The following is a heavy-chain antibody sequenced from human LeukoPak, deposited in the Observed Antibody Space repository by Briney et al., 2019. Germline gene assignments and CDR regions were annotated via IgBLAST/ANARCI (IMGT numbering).Heavy chain of an antibody. J-gene: IGHJ4*02. CDR3: ARDRGSYYVWYYFDY. CDR2: ILYDGSNK. Sequence: PGGSLRLSCAASGFTFSSYAMHWVRQAPGKGLEWVAVILYDGSNKYYADSVKGRFTISRDNSKNTLYLQMNSLRAEDTAVYYCARDRGSYYVWYYFDYWGQGTLVTVSS. CDR1: GFTFSSYA. V-gene: IGHV3-30-3*01. D-gene: IGHD1-26*01.